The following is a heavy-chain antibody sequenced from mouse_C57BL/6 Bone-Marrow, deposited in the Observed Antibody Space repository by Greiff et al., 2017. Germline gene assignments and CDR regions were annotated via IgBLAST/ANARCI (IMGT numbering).Heavy chain of an antibody. Sequence: QVQLKESGAELVKPGASVKISCKASGYAFSSYWMNWMKQRPGKGLEWIGQFYPGDGDTNYNGKFKGKATLTADKSSSTAYMQLSSLTSEDSAVXFCARYFYYWGQGTTLTVSS. V-gene: IGHV1-80*01. CDR1: GYAFSSYW. J-gene: IGHJ2*01. CDR2: FYPGDGDT. CDR3: ARYFYY.